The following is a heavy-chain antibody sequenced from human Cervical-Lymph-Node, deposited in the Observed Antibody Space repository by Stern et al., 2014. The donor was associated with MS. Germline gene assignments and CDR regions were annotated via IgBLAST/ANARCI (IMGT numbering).Heavy chain of an antibody. J-gene: IGHJ4*02. CDR3: ARLTYYYYSSGPSQGYYLDY. Sequence: ESGPTLVKPTQTLTLTCTFSGFSLNNRGVGVAWIRQPPGKALEWLTVTPWTGDTRYRPSLESRLTFTKDTSKNQVVLTMTNMDPVDTATYYCARLTYYYYSSGPSQGYYLDYWGQGTLVTVSS. V-gene: IGHV2-5*01. CDR1: GFSLNNRGVG. D-gene: IGHD3-22*01. CDR2: TPWTGDT.